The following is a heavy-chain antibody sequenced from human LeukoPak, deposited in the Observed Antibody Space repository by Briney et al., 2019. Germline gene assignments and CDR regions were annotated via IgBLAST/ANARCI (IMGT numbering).Heavy chain of an antibody. CDR1: GGTFSEDV. CDR2: IIPVLGVS. V-gene: IGHV1-69*04. J-gene: IGHJ4*02. D-gene: IGHD4-11*01. CDR3: ARDRDTVTPNYFDY. Sequence: ASVKVSCKASGGTFSEDVITWVRQAPGQRPEWMGRIIPVLGVSNFAQKFRGRVTITTDESTTTAYMELSSLRSEDTAVYYCARDRDTVTPNYFDYWGQGTLVTVSS.